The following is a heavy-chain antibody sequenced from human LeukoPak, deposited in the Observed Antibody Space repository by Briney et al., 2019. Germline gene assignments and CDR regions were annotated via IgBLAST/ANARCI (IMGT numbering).Heavy chain of an antibody. CDR2: IYYSGST. V-gene: IGHV4-39*07. J-gene: IGHJ4*02. CDR3: ARGDYYDSRDLGY. Sequence: SETLSLTCTVSGGSISSSSYYWGWIRQPPGKGLEWIGSIYYSGSTSYNPSLKSRVTISVDTSKNQFSLKLSSVTAADTAVYYCARGDYYDSRDLGYWGQGTLVTVSS. D-gene: IGHD3-22*01. CDR1: GGSISSSSYY.